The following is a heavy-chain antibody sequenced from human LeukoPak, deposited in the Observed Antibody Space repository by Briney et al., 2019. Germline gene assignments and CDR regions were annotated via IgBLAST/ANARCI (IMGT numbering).Heavy chain of an antibody. CDR1: GFTVSSNY. J-gene: IGHJ4*02. Sequence: GGSLRLPCAASGFTVSSNYMSWVRQAPGKGLEWVSVIYSGGSTYYADSVKGRFTISRDNSKNTVYLQMNSLRAEDTAVYYCARDLNCDSAYWGQGTLVTVSS. CDR3: ARDLNCDSAY. V-gene: IGHV3-53*01. CDR2: IYSGGST. D-gene: IGHD3-22*01.